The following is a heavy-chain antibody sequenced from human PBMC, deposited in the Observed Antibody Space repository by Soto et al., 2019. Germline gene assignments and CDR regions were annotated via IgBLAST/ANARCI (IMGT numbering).Heavy chain of an antibody. J-gene: IGHJ4*02. D-gene: IGHD3-3*01. V-gene: IGHV1-69*02. CDR1: GGTFSSDT. CDR3: ARFSTTSRYYDFWRGPYYFNS. CDR2: IIPILDVT. Sequence: SVKVSCKASGGTFSSDTINWVRQAPGQGLEWMGRIIPILDVTNYAQKFQGRVTITRDTSASTAYMELSSLRSEDTAVYYCARFSTTSRYYDFWRGPYYFNSWGQGTRVTVSS.